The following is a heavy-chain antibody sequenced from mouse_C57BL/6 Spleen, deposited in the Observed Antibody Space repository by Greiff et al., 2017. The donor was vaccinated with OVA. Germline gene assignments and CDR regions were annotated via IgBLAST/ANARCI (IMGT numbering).Heavy chain of an antibody. CDR1: VYSSPSADA. D-gene: IGHD4-1*01. V-gene: IGHV3-1*01. CDR2: ISYSGST. J-gene: IGHJ4*01. Sequence: VQLKESGPGMCKPSQSLSLRCTVTVYSSPSADAWHWIPHFPGNKLEWMGYISYSGSTNYNPSLKSRISITHDTSKNHFFLKLNSVTTEDTATYYCARVLGEYYATDYWGQGTSVTVSS. CDR3: ARVLGEYYATDY.